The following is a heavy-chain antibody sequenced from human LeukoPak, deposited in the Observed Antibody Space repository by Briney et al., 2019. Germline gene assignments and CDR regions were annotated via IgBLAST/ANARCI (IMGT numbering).Heavy chain of an antibody. CDR3: ASHPGFWSGYIDADS. CDR2: IYYSGST. CDR1: GGSISSSSYS. Sequence: SETLSLTCTVSGGSISSSSYSWSRIRQPQGMGLVWNGNIYYSGSTYYNPYLKSRVTISVDTSKNQFSLKLCSVTAADTAVYYCASHPGFWSGYIDADSWGQGTLVTVSS. V-gene: IGHV4-39*01. D-gene: IGHD3-3*01. J-gene: IGHJ4*02.